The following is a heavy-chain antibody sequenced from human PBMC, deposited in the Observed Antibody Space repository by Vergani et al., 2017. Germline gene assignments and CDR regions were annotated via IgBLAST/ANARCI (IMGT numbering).Heavy chain of an antibody. J-gene: IGHJ4*02. Sequence: QLRLQESGPGLLKPSETLALTCSVTDGSIRSSSSYWAWLRQPPGKGLEWIGSIYHQSGTTHYHPSLTGRVIIGVDTTKNQFSLTLNSMATTDTAAYYCATGFSDFDYWGQGILVTVSS. CDR2: IYHQSGTT. CDR3: ATGFSDFDY. D-gene: IGHD3-3*01. V-gene: IGHV4-39*01. CDR1: DGSIRSSSSY.